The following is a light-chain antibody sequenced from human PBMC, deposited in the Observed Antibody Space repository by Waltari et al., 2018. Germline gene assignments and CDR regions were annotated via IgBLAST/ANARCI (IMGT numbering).Light chain of an antibody. V-gene: IGLV1-44*01. J-gene: IGLJ3*02. Sequence: QSVLTQPPSVSGTPGQRVTISCSGSASNIGNNLVNWYQQFPGKAPKLLIYRSDPRPSGAPDRFSGSKSGPSASLAISGLQSEDEADYYCAAWDDSLNGRWVFGGGTKVTVL. CDR1: ASNIGNNL. CDR2: RSD. CDR3: AAWDDSLNGRWV.